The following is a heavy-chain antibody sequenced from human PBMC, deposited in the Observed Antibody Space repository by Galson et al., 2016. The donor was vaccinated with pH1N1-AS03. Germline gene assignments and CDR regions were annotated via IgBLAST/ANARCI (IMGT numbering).Heavy chain of an antibody. J-gene: IGHJ4*02. Sequence: SLRLSCAASGFTFSSYGMHWVRQTPGKGLEWVAVIWYDGSNKYYADSVKGRFTISRDNSKNTLYLQMRSLRAEETAVYACARGQGYNSGYFDTDYWGRGTLVTVSS. D-gene: IGHD3-22*01. CDR1: GFTFSSYG. V-gene: IGHV3-33*01. CDR2: IWYDGSNK. CDR3: ARGQGYNSGYFDTDY.